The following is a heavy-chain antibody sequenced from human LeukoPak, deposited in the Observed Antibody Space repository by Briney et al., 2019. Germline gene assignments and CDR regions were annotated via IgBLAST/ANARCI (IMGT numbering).Heavy chain of an antibody. V-gene: IGHV3-23*01. CDR1: GFTFSSYA. CDR3: AKGYVWFGELLPVDAFDI. CDR2: ISGSGGST. Sequence: GGSLRLSCAASGFTFSSYAMSWVRQAPGKGLEWVSAISGSGGSTYYADSVKGRFTISRDNSKNTLYLQMNSLRAEDTAVYYCAKGYVWFGELLPVDAFDIWGQGTMVTVSS. D-gene: IGHD3-10*01. J-gene: IGHJ3*02.